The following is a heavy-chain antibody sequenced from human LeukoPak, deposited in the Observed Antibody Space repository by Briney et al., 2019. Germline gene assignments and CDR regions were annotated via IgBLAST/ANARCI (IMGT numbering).Heavy chain of an antibody. Sequence: PGGSLRLSCAASGFTFSNAWMSWVRQAPGKGLEWVGRIKSKTDGGTTDYAAPVKGRFTISRDNSKNTLYLQINSLRAEDTAVYYCAKDMYGDSNYFDYWGQGTLVTVSS. D-gene: IGHD3-10*02. CDR2: IKSKTDGGTT. J-gene: IGHJ4*02. CDR3: AKDMYGDSNYFDY. CDR1: GFTFSNAW. V-gene: IGHV3-15*01.